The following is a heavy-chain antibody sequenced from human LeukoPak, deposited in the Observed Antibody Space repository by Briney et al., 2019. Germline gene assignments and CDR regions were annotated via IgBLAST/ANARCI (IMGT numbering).Heavy chain of an antibody. J-gene: IGHJ4*02. Sequence: PGGSLRLSCAASGFTLSSYAMHWVRQAPGKGLEYVSAISSNGGSTYYANSVKGRFTISRDNSKNTLYLQMGSLRAEDTAVYYCARGTGAAHNWGQGTLVTVSS. V-gene: IGHV3-64*01. CDR2: ISSNGGST. CDR1: GFTLSSYA. CDR3: ARGTGAAHN. D-gene: IGHD6-6*01.